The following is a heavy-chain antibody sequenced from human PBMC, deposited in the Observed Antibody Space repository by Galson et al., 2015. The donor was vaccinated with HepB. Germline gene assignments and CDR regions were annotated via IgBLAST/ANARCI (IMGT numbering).Heavy chain of an antibody. J-gene: IGHJ5*02. D-gene: IGHD1-26*01. Sequence: LSLTCSVSSGSMTNYYWTWIRQRPGKELEWIAYIHSSGRPIYNPSLKSRVSISIDVSGNEFSLNVGSVIAADTAVYYCARAGVGVRGYWFDTWGQGTLVTVSP. CDR3: ARAGVGVRGYWFDT. V-gene: IGHV4-59*01. CDR2: IHSSGRP. CDR1: SGSMTNYY.